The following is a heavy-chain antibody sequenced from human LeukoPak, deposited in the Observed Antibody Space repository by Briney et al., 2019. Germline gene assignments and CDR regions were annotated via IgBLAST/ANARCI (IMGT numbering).Heavy chain of an antibody. Sequence: PSETLSLTCAVYGGSFSGYYWSWIRQPPGKGLEWIGEINHSGSTNYNPSLKSRVTISVDTSKNQFSLKLSSVTAADTAVYYCAIPGGYPAKYFDYWGQGTLVTVSS. D-gene: IGHD3-16*01. CDR2: INHSGST. CDR3: AIPGGYPAKYFDY. V-gene: IGHV4-34*01. J-gene: IGHJ4*02. CDR1: GGSFSGYY.